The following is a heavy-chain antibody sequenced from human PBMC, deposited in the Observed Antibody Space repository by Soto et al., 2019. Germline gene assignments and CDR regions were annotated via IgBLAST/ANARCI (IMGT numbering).Heavy chain of an antibody. CDR1: GFTFSSYG. CDR3: ARAYYDFWSGYLRPVAY. V-gene: IGHV3-33*01. D-gene: IGHD3-3*01. CDR2: IWYDGSNK. Sequence: LRLSCAASGFTFSSYGMHWVRQAPGKGLEWVAVIWYDGSNKYYADSVKGRFTISRDNSKNTLYLQMNSLRAEDTAVYYCARAYYDFWSGYLRPVAYCGQGTLGTVSS. J-gene: IGHJ4*02.